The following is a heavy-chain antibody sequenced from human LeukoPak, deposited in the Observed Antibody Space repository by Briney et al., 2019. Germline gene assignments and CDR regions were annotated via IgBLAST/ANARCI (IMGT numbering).Heavy chain of an antibody. J-gene: IGHJ5*02. V-gene: IGHV3-21*01. CDR1: GFTFSSYS. Sequence: GGSLRLSCAASGFTFSSYSMNWVRQAPGKGLEWVSSISSSSSYIYYADSVKGRFTTSRDNAKNSPYLQMNSLRAEDTAVYYCARDFLDSGHGDWFDPWGQGTLVTVSS. CDR3: ARDFLDSGHGDWFDP. CDR2: ISSSSSYI. D-gene: IGHD5-12*01.